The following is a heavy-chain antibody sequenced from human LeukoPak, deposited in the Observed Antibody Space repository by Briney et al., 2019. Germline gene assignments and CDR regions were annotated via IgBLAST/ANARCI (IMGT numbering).Heavy chain of an antibody. CDR2: IFHSGST. D-gene: IGHD3-10*01. J-gene: IGHJ5*02. CDR3: ARLFYYVSGIYNYFDP. Sequence: SETLSLTCTVSGGSISSNSYYWRWIRQPPGKGLEWIGTIFHSGSTDYNPSLKSRVTISLDTSKNQFSLRLRSLTAADAAVYYCARLFYYVSGIYNYFDPWGQGTLVTVSS. CDR1: GGSISSNSYY. V-gene: IGHV4-39*01.